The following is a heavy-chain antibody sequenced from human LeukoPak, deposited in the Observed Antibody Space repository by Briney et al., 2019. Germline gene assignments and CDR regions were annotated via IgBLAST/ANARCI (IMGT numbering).Heavy chain of an antibody. CDR2: ISSSSGYI. CDR3: AGGSLYGDYYYYGMDV. J-gene: IGHJ6*02. Sequence: GGSLRLSCAASGFTFSSYSMNWVRQAPGKGLEWVSSISSSSGYIYYADSVKGRFTISRDNAKNSLYLQMNSLRAEDTAVYYCAGGSLYGDYYYYGMDVWGQGTTVTVSS. V-gene: IGHV3-21*01. D-gene: IGHD4-17*01. CDR1: GFTFSSYS.